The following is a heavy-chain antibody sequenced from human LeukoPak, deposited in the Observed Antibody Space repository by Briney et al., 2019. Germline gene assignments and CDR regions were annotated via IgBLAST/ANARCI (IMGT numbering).Heavy chain of an antibody. D-gene: IGHD2-21*02. J-gene: IGHJ2*01. CDR2: IVVGSGNT. Sequence: SVKVSCKASGFTFTSSAVQWVRQARGQRLEWIGWIVVGSGNTNYAQKFQERVTITRDMSTSTAYMELSNLRSEDTAVYYCAAATYCGGDCTAGPWYFDLWGRGTLVTVSS. CDR1: GFTFTSSA. CDR3: AAATYCGGDCTAGPWYFDL. V-gene: IGHV1-58*01.